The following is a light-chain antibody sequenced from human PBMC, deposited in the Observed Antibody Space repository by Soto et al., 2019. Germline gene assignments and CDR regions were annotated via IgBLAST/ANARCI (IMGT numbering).Light chain of an antibody. J-gene: IGKJ2*03. CDR1: QSVSRSH. CDR2: GAS. CDR3: QQYGNSPPFS. V-gene: IGKV3-20*01. Sequence: EIVLTQSPGTLSLSPGDRVTLSCRASQSVSRSHLAWYQQRPGQAPRLLIYGASSRATGIADRFSGSGSGTDFTLTISRREPEDFAVYFCQQYGNSPPFSFGQGTKLEIK.